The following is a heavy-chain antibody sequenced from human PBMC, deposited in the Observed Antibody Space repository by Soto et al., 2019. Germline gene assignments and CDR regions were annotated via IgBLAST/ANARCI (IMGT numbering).Heavy chain of an antibody. CDR3: ARPPFPGCINAVCYPFDY. CDR1: GYTFTDYY. J-gene: IGHJ4*02. Sequence: QVQLVQSGAEVKKPGASVKVSCKASGYTFTDYYIHWVRQAPGQGLEWMGMINPSGGSTDYAQKSRGRVTMTRDTPTGTVYMELSSLRSEDTAVYYCARPPFPGCINAVCYPFDYWGQGTLVTVSS. D-gene: IGHD2-8*01. CDR2: INPSGGST. V-gene: IGHV1-46*01.